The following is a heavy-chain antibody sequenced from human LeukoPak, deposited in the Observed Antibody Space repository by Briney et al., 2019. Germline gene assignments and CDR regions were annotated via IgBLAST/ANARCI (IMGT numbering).Heavy chain of an antibody. CDR1: GFTFSSYG. Sequence: GGSLRLSCAASGFTFSSYGMHWVRQAPGKGLEWVAFIRYDGSNKYYADSVKGRFAISRDNSKNTLYLQMNSLRAEDTAVYYCAKGPGSSHRYFDYWGQGTLVTVSS. D-gene: IGHD1-14*01. CDR2: IRYDGSNK. CDR3: AKGPGSSHRYFDY. J-gene: IGHJ4*02. V-gene: IGHV3-30*02.